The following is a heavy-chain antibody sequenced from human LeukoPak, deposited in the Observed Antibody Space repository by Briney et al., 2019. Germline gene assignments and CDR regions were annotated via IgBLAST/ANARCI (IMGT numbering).Heavy chain of an antibody. D-gene: IGHD4-17*01. CDR2: ISYDGSNK. CDR1: GFTFSSYS. CDR3: ASSMTTVSLGRGF. V-gene: IGHV3-30*03. Sequence: PGGSLRLSCAASGFTFSSYSMSWVRQAPGKGLEWVAVISYDGSNKYYADSVKGRFTISRDNSKNTLYLQMNSLTTEDTAVYYCASSMTTVSLGRGFWGQGALVTVSS. J-gene: IGHJ4*02.